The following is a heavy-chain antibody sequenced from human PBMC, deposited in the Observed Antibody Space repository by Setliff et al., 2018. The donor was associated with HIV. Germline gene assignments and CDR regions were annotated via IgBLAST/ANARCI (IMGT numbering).Heavy chain of an antibody. D-gene: IGHD4-17*01. CDR1: GYSFTNYW. Sequence: PGESLKISCKGSGYSFTNYWIGWVRQMPGKGLQWMGIIQPGDSGSRHSPSFQGQVTISADKSFSTAYLQWSSLKASDSAMYYCARMGATVDMTTVTTYGYFQDWGQGSLVTVSS. J-gene: IGHJ1*01. CDR2: IQPGDSGS. CDR3: ARMGATVDMTTVTTYGYFQD. V-gene: IGHV5-51*01.